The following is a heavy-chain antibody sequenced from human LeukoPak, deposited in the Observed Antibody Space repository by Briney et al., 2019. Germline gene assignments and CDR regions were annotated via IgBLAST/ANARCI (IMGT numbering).Heavy chain of an antibody. CDR2: IYCSGST. V-gene: IGHV4-59*01. D-gene: IGHD5-18*01. J-gene: IGHJ4*02. Sequence: SETLSLTCTVSGGSISSYYWSWIRQPPGKGLEWIGYIYCSGSTNYNPSLKSRVTISVDTSKNQFSLKLSSVTAADTAVYYCARGNSYGRTYYFDYWGQGTLVTVSS. CDR1: GGSISSYY. CDR3: ARGNSYGRTYYFDY.